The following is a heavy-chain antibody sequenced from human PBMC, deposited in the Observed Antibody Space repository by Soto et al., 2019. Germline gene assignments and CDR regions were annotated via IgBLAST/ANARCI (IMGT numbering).Heavy chain of an antibody. Sequence: QVQRVQSGAEVKKPGASVKVSCKAPGYTFTSYGISWVRQAPGQGLEWMGWISAYNGNTKYAQKLQGRVSMPTDGSTSTAYMELRSLRSDDTSVYYCASDLGAQIVDYWGQGTLVTVSS. CDR3: ASDLGAQIVDY. CDR2: ISAYNGNT. J-gene: IGHJ4*02. V-gene: IGHV1-18*01. CDR1: GYTFTSYG. D-gene: IGHD1-26*01.